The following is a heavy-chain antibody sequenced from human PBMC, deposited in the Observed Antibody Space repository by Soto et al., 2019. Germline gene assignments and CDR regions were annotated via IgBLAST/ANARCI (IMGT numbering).Heavy chain of an antibody. J-gene: IGHJ4*02. Sequence: QVQLQESGPGLVKPSETLSLTCTVSGTSVSSNSNHWSWVRQPPGKGLEWIGYIYYDGTTHYNPSLKHRVTISLDTSTNQFSLKVTSVPAVDTAVYYCARILVATPPIDWGQGTLVTVSS. CDR2: IYYDGTT. D-gene: IGHD1-26*01. CDR3: ARILVATPPID. V-gene: IGHV4-61*01. CDR1: GTSVSSNSNH.